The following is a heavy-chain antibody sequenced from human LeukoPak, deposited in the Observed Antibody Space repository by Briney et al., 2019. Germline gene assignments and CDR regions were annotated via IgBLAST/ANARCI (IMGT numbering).Heavy chain of an antibody. CDR2: IIPILGIA. CDR3: ARGMTDSDYYYYMDV. V-gene: IGHV1-69*02. Sequence: ASVKVSCKASGGTFSSYTISWVRQDPGQGPEWVGMIIPILGIANYAQKFQGRVTITADKSTSTAYMELSSLRSEDTAVYYCARGMTDSDYYYYMDVWGKGATVTVSS. CDR1: GGTFSSYT. D-gene: IGHD1-14*01. J-gene: IGHJ6*03.